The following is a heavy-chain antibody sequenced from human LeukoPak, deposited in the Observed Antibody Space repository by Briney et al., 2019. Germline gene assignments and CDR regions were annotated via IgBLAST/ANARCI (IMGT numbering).Heavy chain of an antibody. Sequence: PGGSLRLSCAASGFTFSTYDMNWVRQAPGKGLEWVSYISSSSRTISYADSVKGRFTISRDNAKNSLYLQMNSLRAEDTAVYYCARLRYYAMDAWGQGNTVTASS. CDR1: GFTFSTYD. CDR2: ISSSSRTI. CDR3: ARLRYYAMDA. V-gene: IGHV3-48*01. J-gene: IGHJ6*02.